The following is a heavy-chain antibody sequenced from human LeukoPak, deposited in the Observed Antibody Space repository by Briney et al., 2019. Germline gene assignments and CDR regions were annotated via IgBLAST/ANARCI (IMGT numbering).Heavy chain of an antibody. CDR2: IYYSGST. CDR1: GGSISSYY. Sequence: SSETLSLTCTVSGGSISSYYWSWIRQPPGKGLEWIGYIYYSGSTNYNPSLKSRVTISVDTSKNQFSLKLSSVTAADTAVYYCARGGGDDDAFDIWGQGTMVTVSS. D-gene: IGHD3-10*01. J-gene: IGHJ3*02. CDR3: ARGGGDDDAFDI. V-gene: IGHV4-59*01.